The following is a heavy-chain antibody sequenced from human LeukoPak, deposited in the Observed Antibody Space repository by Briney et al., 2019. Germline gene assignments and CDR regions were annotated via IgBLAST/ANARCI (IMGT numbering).Heavy chain of an antibody. Sequence: PSETLSLTCSVSGGSISSYSWSWIRKRDGKGLEWIGLIYTSGSTNYNPSLKSRVTMSVDTSKNQLPLKLSSMTAADTAVYYCAGDRGPSYAYWYFDLWGRGTLVTVSS. D-gene: IGHD5-18*01. J-gene: IGHJ2*01. CDR2: IYTSGST. CDR1: GGSISSYS. V-gene: IGHV4-4*07. CDR3: AGDRGPSYAYWYFDL.